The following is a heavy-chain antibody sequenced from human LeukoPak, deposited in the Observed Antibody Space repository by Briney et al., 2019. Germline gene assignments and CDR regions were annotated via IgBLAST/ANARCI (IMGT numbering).Heavy chain of an antibody. D-gene: IGHD6-13*01. Sequence: GGSLRLSCAASGFTFSGSAMHWVRQASGKGLEWVGRIRSKANSYATAYAASVKGRFTISRDDSKNTAYLQMNSLKTEDTAVYYCTRQGGPPSLKEIAAASSYYYYGMDVWGQGTTVTVSS. V-gene: IGHV3-73*01. J-gene: IGHJ6*02. CDR2: IRSKANSYAT. CDR1: GFTFSGSA. CDR3: TRQGGPPSLKEIAAASSYYYYGMDV.